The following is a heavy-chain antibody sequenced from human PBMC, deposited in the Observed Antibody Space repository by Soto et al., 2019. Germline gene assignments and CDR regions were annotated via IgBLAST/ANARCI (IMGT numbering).Heavy chain of an antibody. Sequence: SETLSLTCTVSGGPISSYYWSWIRQPPGKGLEWIGYIYYSGSTNYNPSLKSRVTISVDTSKNQFSLKLSSVTAADTAVYYCARDFPGFHDAFDIWGQGTMVTVSS. CDR3: ARDFPGFHDAFDI. CDR1: GGPISSYY. J-gene: IGHJ3*02. CDR2: IYYSGST. D-gene: IGHD3-10*01. V-gene: IGHV4-59*01.